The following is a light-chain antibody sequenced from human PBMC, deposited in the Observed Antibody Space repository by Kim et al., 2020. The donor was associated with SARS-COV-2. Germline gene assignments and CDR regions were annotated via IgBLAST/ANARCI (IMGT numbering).Light chain of an antibody. Sequence: GQSVTISCTGTSGDVGSYNRVSWYQQPPGTAPKLMIYEVSNRPSGVPDRFSGSKSGNTASLTISGLQAEDEADYYCSSYTSSSTLVFGGGTQLTVL. J-gene: IGLJ3*02. CDR3: SSYTSSSTLV. V-gene: IGLV2-18*02. CDR2: EVS. CDR1: SGDVGSYNR.